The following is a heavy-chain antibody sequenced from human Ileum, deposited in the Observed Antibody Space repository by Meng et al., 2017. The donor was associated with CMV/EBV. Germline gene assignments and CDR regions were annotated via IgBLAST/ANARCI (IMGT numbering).Heavy chain of an antibody. CDR2: IYTSGST. D-gene: IGHD6-13*01. V-gene: IGHV4-4*07. CDR3: ARGPYSSSWSSFDY. J-gene: IGHJ4*02. Sequence: QVQLQDAGPGLVKPSETLPLTCNVSRGSIGSDYWSWFRQPAGKGLEWIGRIYTSGSTNYNPSLKSRVTMSVDTSKTQFSLKLSSVTAADTAVYYCARGPYSSSWSSFDYCGQGTLVTVSS. CDR1: RGSIGSDY.